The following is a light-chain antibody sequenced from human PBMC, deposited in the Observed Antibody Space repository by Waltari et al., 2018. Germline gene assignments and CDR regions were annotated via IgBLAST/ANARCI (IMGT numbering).Light chain of an antibody. Sequence: SYELTQPPSVSVSPGQTASITCTGDKLGNKYASWYQQKPGQSPLLVLYQDNKRPSGIPERFSGSTSGNTATLTISGTQAMDEADYYCQAWDSSTAPFGGGTKLTVL. V-gene: IGLV3-1*01. J-gene: IGLJ2*01. CDR1: KLGNKY. CDR2: QDN. CDR3: QAWDSSTAP.